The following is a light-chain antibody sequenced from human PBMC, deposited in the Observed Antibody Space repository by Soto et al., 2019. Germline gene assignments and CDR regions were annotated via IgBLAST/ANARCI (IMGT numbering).Light chain of an antibody. CDR1: QSVSSSY. CDR2: GAS. V-gene: IGKV3-20*01. Sequence: EIVLTQSPGTLSLSPGERATLSCRASQSVSSSYFAWYQQKPGQAPRLLIYGASVRATGIPARFSGSGSGTNLTITIIRREQEDFLVFYCQQHDSSPGRFGQGTKVDVK. J-gene: IGKJ1*01. CDR3: QQHDSSPGR.